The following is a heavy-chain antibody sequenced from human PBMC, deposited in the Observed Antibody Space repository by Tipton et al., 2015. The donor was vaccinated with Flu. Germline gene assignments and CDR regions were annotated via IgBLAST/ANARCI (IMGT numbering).Heavy chain of an antibody. J-gene: IGHJ4*02. V-gene: IGHV4-4*07. CDR2: IYGSGIT. CDR3: ARGSGSGTFVIFDY. Sequence: TLSLTCTVSGGSLSSFYWTWIRQPAGKGLEWIGRIYGSGITKYNPSLKSRVTMSVDTSKNQFSLSLSSVTAADTAVYYCARGSGSGTFVIFDYWGQGTLVAVSS. D-gene: IGHD3-10*01. CDR1: GGSLSSFY.